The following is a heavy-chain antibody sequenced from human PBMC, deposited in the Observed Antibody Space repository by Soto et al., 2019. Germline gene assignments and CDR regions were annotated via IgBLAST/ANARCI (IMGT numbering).Heavy chain of an antibody. Sequence: GASVKVSCKASGGTFSSYAISWVRQAPGQGLEWMGGIIPIFGTANYAQKFQGRVTITADESTSTAYMELSSLRSEDTAVYYCARVGYSSGWYDFLDWFDPWGQGTLVTVSS. J-gene: IGHJ5*02. V-gene: IGHV1-69*13. CDR1: GGTFSSYA. CDR3: ARVGYSSGWYDFLDWFDP. D-gene: IGHD6-19*01. CDR2: IIPIFGTA.